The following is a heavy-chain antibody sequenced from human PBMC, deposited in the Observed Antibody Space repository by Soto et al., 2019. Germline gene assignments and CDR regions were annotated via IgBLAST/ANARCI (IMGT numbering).Heavy chain of an antibody. D-gene: IGHD2-2*01. CDR2: IVVGSGNT. Sequence: ASVKVSCKGSGFTFRSSAVQWVRQARGQRLEWIGWIVVGSGNTNYAQKFQERVTITRDMSTSTVYMELSSLRSEDTAVYYCAAVAIGYCSRTSCYNFDYWGQGTLVTVSS. CDR1: GFTFRSSA. CDR3: AAVAIGYCSRTSCYNFDY. V-gene: IGHV1-58*01. J-gene: IGHJ4*02.